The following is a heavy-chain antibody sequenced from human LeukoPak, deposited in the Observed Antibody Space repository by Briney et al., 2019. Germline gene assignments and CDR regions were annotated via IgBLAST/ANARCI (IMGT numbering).Heavy chain of an antibody. V-gene: IGHV3-74*03. CDR1: GFTFGEYW. D-gene: IGHD3/OR15-3a*01. CDR2: IITDGSRT. Sequence: PGGSLRLSCAASGFTFGEYWMHWVRQAPGKGLVWLSRIITDGSRTTYADSVKGRFTVSRDNAKNTQYLQMNSLRAEDTAVYYCARMDSNDAFDIWGQGTMVTVSS. J-gene: IGHJ3*02. CDR3: ARMDSNDAFDI.